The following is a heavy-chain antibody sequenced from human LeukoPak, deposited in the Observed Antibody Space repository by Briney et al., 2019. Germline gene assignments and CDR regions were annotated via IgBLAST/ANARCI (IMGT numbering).Heavy chain of an antibody. CDR2: INHDGSNT. Sequence: GGSLRLSCATSGFTFTTFWMLWVRQAPGKGLVWVSRINHDGSNTNYADSVKGRFTISRDNAKNTVYLQMNSLRAEDTAVYYCVRDWGYDSSGYWQKYFDTWGQGTLVTVSS. J-gene: IGHJ4*02. D-gene: IGHD3-22*01. CDR3: VRDWGYDSSGYWQKYFDT. CDR1: GFTFTTFW. V-gene: IGHV3-74*01.